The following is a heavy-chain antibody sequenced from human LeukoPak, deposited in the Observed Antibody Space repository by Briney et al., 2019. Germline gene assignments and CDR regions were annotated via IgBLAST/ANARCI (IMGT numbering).Heavy chain of an antibody. J-gene: IGHJ4*02. Sequence: SQTLSLTCTVSGDSISRGGYYWSWIRQHPGKALEWIGYVYYGGSTHYNPSLKSRITISVDTSKNQFSLKLSSVTAADTAVYYCARVVCSGGTCYSVGRRLDYWGQGTLVTVSS. CDR2: VYYGGST. V-gene: IGHV4-31*03. CDR3: ARVVCSGGTCYSVGRRLDY. D-gene: IGHD2-15*01. CDR1: GDSISRGGYY.